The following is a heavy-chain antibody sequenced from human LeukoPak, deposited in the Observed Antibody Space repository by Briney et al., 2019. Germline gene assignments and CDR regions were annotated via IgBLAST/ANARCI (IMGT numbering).Heavy chain of an antibody. J-gene: IGHJ4*02. Sequence: ASVKVSCKAFGYTFIGYYMHWVRQAPGQGLEWMGRINPNSGGTNYAQKFQGRVTMTRVTATSTAYMELSSLRSDDTAVYYCARWGDTLNNWGQGTLVTVSS. D-gene: IGHD3-16*01. CDR1: GYTFIGYY. CDR2: INPNSGGT. V-gene: IGHV1-2*06. CDR3: ARWGDTLNN.